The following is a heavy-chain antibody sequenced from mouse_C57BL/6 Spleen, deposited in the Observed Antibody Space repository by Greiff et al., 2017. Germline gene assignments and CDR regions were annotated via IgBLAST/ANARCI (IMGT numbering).Heavy chain of an antibody. CDR1: GYAFSSSW. V-gene: IGHV1-82*01. CDR3: ARRFTTVVDWYFDV. D-gene: IGHD1-1*01. CDR2: IYPGDGDT. J-gene: IGHJ1*03. Sequence: VQLQQPGAELVKPGASVKISCKASGYAFSSSWMNWVKRRPGKGLEWIGRIYPGDGDTNYNGKFKGKATLTADKSSSTAYMQLSSLTSEDSAVYFCARRFTTVVDWYFDVWGTGTTVTVSS.